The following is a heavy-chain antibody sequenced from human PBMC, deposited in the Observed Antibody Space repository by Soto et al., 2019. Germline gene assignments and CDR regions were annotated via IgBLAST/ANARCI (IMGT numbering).Heavy chain of an antibody. V-gene: IGHV1-69*13. J-gene: IGHJ5*02. D-gene: IGHD3-22*01. CDR2: IIPIFGTA. Sequence: SVKVSCKASGGTFSSYAISWVRQAPGQGLEWMGGIIPIFGTANYAQKFQGRVTITADESTSTAYMELSSLRSEDTAVYYCARDQYYYDSSRGGFDPWRQGTLVTVSS. CDR1: GGTFSSYA. CDR3: ARDQYYYDSSRGGFDP.